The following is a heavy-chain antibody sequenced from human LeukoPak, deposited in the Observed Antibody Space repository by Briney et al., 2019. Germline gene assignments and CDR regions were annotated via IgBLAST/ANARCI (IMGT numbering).Heavy chain of an antibody. D-gene: IGHD6-13*01. Sequence: PGGSLRLSCEDSGFTFDDYAMHWVRQAPGKGLEWVSLISWDGGSTYYADSVKGRFTISRDNSKNSLYLQMNSLRAEDTALYYCAKDSLDVAAAGYYYYYMDVWGKGTTVTVSS. V-gene: IGHV3-43D*03. CDR1: GFTFDDYA. CDR3: AKDSLDVAAAGYYYYYMDV. CDR2: ISWDGGST. J-gene: IGHJ6*03.